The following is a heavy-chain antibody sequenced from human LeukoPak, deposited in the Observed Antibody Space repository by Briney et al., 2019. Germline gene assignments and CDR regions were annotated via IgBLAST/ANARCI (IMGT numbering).Heavy chain of an antibody. D-gene: IGHD6-6*01. CDR3: ARDIAARPAYFDY. Sequence: PGGSLRLSCAASGFTFSSYAMSWVRQAPGKGLEWVSAISGSGGSTYYADSVKGRFTISRDNSKNTLYLQMNSLRAEDTAVYYCARDIAARPAYFDYWGQGTLVTVSS. J-gene: IGHJ4*02. V-gene: IGHV3-23*01. CDR1: GFTFSSYA. CDR2: ISGSGGST.